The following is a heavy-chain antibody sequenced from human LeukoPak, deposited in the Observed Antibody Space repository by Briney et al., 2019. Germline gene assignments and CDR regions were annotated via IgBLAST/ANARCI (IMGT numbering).Heavy chain of an antibody. V-gene: IGHV3-21*01. CDR2: ISSGTSYI. Sequence: GGSLRLSCAASGFTFSSYSMNWVRQAPGKGLEWVSSISSGTSYIYYADSVKGRFTISRDNAKNSLYLQMHSLRAEDTALYYCARVATGIAAPIDYWGQGTLVTVSS. J-gene: IGHJ4*02. CDR1: GFTFSSYS. CDR3: ARVATGIAAPIDY. D-gene: IGHD6-13*01.